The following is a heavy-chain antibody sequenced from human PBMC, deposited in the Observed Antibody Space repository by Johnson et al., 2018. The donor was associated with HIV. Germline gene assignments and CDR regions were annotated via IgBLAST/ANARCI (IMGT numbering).Heavy chain of an antibody. J-gene: IGHJ3*02. CDR1: GFKFSDFY. CDR3: ARDPPGRAFDI. V-gene: IGHV3-11*04. Sequence: QVQLVESGGGLVKPGGSLRLSCAVSGFKFSDFYMTWIRQVPGKGLECVAYISSSGAGIYYADSVRGRFTISRDNAKNSLFLQMNSLSAEDTAIYYCARDPPGRAFDIWGQGTMVTVSS. CDR2: ISSSGAGI.